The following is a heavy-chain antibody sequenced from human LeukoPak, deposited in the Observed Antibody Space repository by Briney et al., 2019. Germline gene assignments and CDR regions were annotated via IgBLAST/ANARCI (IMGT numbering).Heavy chain of an antibody. CDR1: GGSISSGGYY. Sequence: SETLSLTCTVSGGSISSGGYYWSWIRQHPGKGLEWIGYIYYSGSTYYNPSLKSRVTISVDTSKNQFSLKLSSVTAADTAVYYCARDRAGLGLVGFDPWGQGTLVTVSS. CDR2: IYYSGST. J-gene: IGHJ5*02. D-gene: IGHD2-15*01. V-gene: IGHV4-31*03. CDR3: ARDRAGLGLVGFDP.